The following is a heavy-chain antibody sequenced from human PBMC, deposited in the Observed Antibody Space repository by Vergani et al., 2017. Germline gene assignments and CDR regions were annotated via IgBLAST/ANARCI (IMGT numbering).Heavy chain of an antibody. CDR3: ARVSLSGITIFGVVTNGGFDY. J-gene: IGHJ4*02. Sequence: QVQLVQSGAEVKKPGASVKVSCKASGYTFTSYDINWVRQATGQGLEWMGWMNPNSGNTGYAQKFQGRVTMTRNTSISTAYMELSSLRSEDTAVYYCARVSLSGITIFGVVTNGGFDYWGQGTLVTVSS. V-gene: IGHV1-8*01. CDR2: MNPNSGNT. CDR1: GYTFTSYD. D-gene: IGHD3-3*01.